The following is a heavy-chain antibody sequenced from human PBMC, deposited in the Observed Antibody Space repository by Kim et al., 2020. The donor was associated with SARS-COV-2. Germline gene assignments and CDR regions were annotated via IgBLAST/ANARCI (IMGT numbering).Heavy chain of an antibody. D-gene: IGHD3-3*01. V-gene: IGHV3-49*04. CDR2: ISRNANGWTA. J-gene: IGHJ6*02. Sequence: GGSLRLSCTASGFTFGDHVMNWVRQAPGKGLEWVGFISRNANGWTAEYAASVKGRFTISRDDSKSIAYLQMNSLKTEDEAVYYCTRPNFCSGNYGVDVWGQGTTVTVP. CDR3: TRPNFCSGNYGVDV. CDR1: GFTFGDHV.